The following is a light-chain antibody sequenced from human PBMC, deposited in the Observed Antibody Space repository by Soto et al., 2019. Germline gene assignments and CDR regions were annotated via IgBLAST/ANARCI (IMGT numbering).Light chain of an antibody. CDR2: EVS. V-gene: IGLV2-14*01. Sequence: QSALTQPASVSGSPGQSITISCTGTSSDVGGYNYVSWYQQHPGKAPKLMIYEVSNRPSGVSNRFSGCKSGNTASLTISGLQAEDEADYYCSSYTSGSTWVFGGGTKLTVL. CDR1: SSDVGGYNY. J-gene: IGLJ3*02. CDR3: SSYTSGSTWV.